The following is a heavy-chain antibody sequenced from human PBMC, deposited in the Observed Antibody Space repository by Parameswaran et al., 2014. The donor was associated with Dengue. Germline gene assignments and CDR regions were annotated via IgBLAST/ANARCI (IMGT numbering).Heavy chain of an antibody. CDR3: ARVPPIVVVPAAMPGIDY. CDR2: ISSSSSYT. V-gene: IGHV3-11*05. J-gene: IGHJ4*02. D-gene: IGHD2-2*01. Sequence: VRQAPGKGLEWVSYISSSSSYTNYADSVKGRFTISRDNAKNSLYLQMNSLRAEDTAVYYCARVPPIVVVPAAMPGIDYWGQGTLVTVSS.